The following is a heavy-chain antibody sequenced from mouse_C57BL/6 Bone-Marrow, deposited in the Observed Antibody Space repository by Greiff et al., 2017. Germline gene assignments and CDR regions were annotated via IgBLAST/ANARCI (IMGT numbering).Heavy chain of an antibody. D-gene: IGHD1-1*01. CDR2: IHPSDSDT. V-gene: IGHV1-74*01. CDR1: GYTFTSYW. J-gene: IGHJ4*01. CDR3: AIYKFYGSSYRDYAMDY. Sequence: VQLQQPGAELVKPGASVKVSCKASGYTFTSYWMHWVKQRPGQGLEWIGRIHPSDSDTTYNQKFKGKATLTVDKSSSTAYMQLSSLTSEDSAVYYCAIYKFYGSSYRDYAMDYWGQGTSVTVSS.